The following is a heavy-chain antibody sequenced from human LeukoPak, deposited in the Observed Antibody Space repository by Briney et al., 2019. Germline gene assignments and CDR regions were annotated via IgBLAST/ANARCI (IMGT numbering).Heavy chain of an antibody. CDR3: ARDLDDVLLWFGELSRSYGMDV. J-gene: IGHJ6*02. V-gene: IGHV4-39*02. CDR2: IYYSGST. D-gene: IGHD3-10*01. CDR1: GGSISSSSYY. Sequence: SETLSLTCTVSGGSISSSSYYWGWIRQPPGKGLEWIGSIYYSGSTYYNPSLKSRVTISVDTSKNQFSLKLGSVTAADTAVYYCARDLDDVLLWFGELSRSYGMDVWGQGTTVTVSS.